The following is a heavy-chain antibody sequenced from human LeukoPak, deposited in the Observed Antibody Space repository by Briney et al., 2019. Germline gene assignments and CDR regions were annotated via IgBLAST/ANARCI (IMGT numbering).Heavy chain of an antibody. J-gene: IGHJ4*02. CDR3: ARLGTGYPGIDY. D-gene: IGHD3/OR15-3a*01. CDR2: INHSGST. V-gene: IGHV4-34*01. CDR1: GGSFSGYY. Sequence: PSETLSLTCAVYGGSFSGYYWSWIRQPPGKGLEWIGEINHSGSTNYNPSLKSRVTISVDTSKNQFSLKLSSVTAADTAVYYCARLGTGYPGIDYWGQGTLVTVSS.